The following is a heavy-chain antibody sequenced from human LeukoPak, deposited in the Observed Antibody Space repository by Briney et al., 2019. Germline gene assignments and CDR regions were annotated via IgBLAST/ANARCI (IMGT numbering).Heavy chain of an antibody. J-gene: IGHJ4*02. Sequence: GGSLRLSCAASGFTFSSYAMSWVRQAPGKGLEWVSAISGSGGSTYYADSVKGRFTISRDNSKNTLYLQMNSLRAEDTAVYYCARGLYYYYDSSGYLYYWGQGTLVTVSS. CDR1: GFTFSSYA. CDR2: ISGSGGST. CDR3: ARGLYYYYDSSGYLYY. V-gene: IGHV3-23*01. D-gene: IGHD3-22*01.